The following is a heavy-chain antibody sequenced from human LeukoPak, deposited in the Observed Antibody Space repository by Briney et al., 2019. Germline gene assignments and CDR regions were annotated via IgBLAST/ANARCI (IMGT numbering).Heavy chain of an antibody. CDR3: ASPPTDSYGMDV. V-gene: IGHV1-2*06. CDR2: INPNSGGT. Sequence: ASVKVSCKASGYTFTGYYMHWVRQAPGQGLEWMGRINPNSGGTNYAQKFQGRVTMTRDTSISTAYMELSRLRSDDTAVYYCASPPTDSYGMDVWGQGTTVTVSS. CDR1: GYTFTGYY. J-gene: IGHJ6*02.